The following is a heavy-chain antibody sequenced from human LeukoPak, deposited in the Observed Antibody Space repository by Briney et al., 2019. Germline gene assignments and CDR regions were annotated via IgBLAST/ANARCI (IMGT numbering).Heavy chain of an antibody. D-gene: IGHD3-16*02. CDR3: ARHIGGGIEDMDV. CDR2: IYVTGN. CDR1: GGTIGTYY. J-gene: IGHJ6*03. V-gene: IGHV4-59*08. Sequence: PSETLSLTCTVSGGTIGTYYWSWVRQSPGKGLEWIGYIYVTGNRYNPYLQSRVTISVDTSRNQFFLKKSSVTAADTAVYYCARHIGGGIEDMDVWGKGTKVTVSS.